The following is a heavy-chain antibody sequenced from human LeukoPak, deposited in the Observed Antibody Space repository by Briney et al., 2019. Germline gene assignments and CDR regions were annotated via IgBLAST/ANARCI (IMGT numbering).Heavy chain of an antibody. D-gene: IGHD2-15*01. CDR1: GYTFTGYY. J-gene: IGHJ1*01. CDR2: INPNSGST. CDR3: ASEGYCSGGSCYFFQH. V-gene: IGHV1-2*06. Sequence: ASVKVSCKASGYTFTGYYMHWVRQAPGQGLEWMGRINPNSGSTNYAQKFQGRVTMTRDTSISTAYMELSRLRSDDTAVYYCASEGYCSGGSCYFFQHWGQGTLVTVSS.